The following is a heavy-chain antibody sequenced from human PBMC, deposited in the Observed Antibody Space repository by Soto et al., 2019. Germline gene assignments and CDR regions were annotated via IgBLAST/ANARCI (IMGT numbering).Heavy chain of an antibody. D-gene: IGHD2-21*02. J-gene: IGHJ4*02. CDR1: GFTFSSYG. V-gene: IGHV3-33*01. Sequence: GGSLRLSCAASGFTFSSYGMHWVRQAPGKGLEWVAVIWYDGSNKYCADSVKGRFTISRDNSKNTLYLQMNSLRAGDTAVYYCASHSGGDYYFDYWGQGTLVTVSS. CDR2: IWYDGSNK. CDR3: ASHSGGDYYFDY.